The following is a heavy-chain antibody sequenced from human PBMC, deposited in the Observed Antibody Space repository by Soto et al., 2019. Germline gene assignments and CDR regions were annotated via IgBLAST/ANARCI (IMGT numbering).Heavy chain of an antibody. CDR1: GFTFSIYA. J-gene: IGHJ4*02. V-gene: IGHV3-23*01. D-gene: IGHD1-1*01. CDR3: AKSGTHYDMDY. Sequence: GGSLRLSCAASGFTFSIYAMNWVRQAPGKGLEWGSALSASGGSTYYAASVKGRFTISRDNSKNTLSLQMDSLTAEDTAVYHWAKSGTHYDMDYWGQGTMVTVSS. CDR2: LSASGGST.